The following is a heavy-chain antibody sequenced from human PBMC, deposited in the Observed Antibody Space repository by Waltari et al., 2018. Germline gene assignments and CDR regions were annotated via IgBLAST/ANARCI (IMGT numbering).Heavy chain of an antibody. CDR2: IYYSGTT. D-gene: IGHD4-17*01. CDR3: ATATTAHFDF. J-gene: IGHJ4*02. CDR1: GFSITSGYY. Sequence: QVQLQESGPGLVKPSETLSLTCAVSGFSITSGYYWHWIRQPPGKGLEWVGTIYYSGTTYYTPSLQSRVSISVDTSKNEFSLTLTSVPAADTAVYYCATATTAHFDFWGQGSLVTVSS. V-gene: IGHV4-38-2*01.